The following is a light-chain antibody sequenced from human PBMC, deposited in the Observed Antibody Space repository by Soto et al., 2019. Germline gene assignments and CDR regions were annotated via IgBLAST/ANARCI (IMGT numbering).Light chain of an antibody. CDR1: ASDVGGYNY. V-gene: IGLV2-14*01. CDR2: AVS. Sequence: QSVLTQPASVSGSPGQSITISCTGTASDVGGYNYVSWYQQHPGKAPKLMIHAVSNRPSGTSSRFSGSKSGNTASLTISGLQSEDEADYFCCSYTSRTTYVFGTGTKVTVL. J-gene: IGLJ1*01. CDR3: CSYTSRTTYV.